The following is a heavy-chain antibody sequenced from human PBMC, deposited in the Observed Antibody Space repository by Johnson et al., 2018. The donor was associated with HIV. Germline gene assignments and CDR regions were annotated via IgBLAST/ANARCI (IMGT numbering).Heavy chain of an antibody. CDR1: GLNFSDYC. CDR2: ISFDGSKE. V-gene: IGHV3-30*14. J-gene: IGHJ3*02. CDR3: ARDFESAAGI. Sequence: QVQLVESGGGVVQPGMFVRLSCAASGLNFSDYCMHWVSQAPGKGLEWVAVISFDGSKEYYADSVKGRFTISRDNSKNTLYLQMNSLRAEDTAVYYCARDFESAAGIWGQGTMVTVSS. D-gene: IGHD6-13*01.